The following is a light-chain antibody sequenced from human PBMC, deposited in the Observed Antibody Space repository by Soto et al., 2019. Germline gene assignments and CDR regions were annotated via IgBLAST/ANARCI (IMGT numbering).Light chain of an antibody. CDR2: TGS. CDR1: QSLVSSDGNTY. J-gene: IGKJ4*01. CDR3: MQGTHWPLT. V-gene: IGKV2-30*01. Sequence: DVELTQSPLSLPVTLGQPASISCRSSQSLVSSDGNTYLNWFQQRPGQPPRRLIYTGSKRDSGVPARFSGSGSGTEFTLKISRVEAEDVGVYYCMQGTHWPLTFGGGTKVEIK.